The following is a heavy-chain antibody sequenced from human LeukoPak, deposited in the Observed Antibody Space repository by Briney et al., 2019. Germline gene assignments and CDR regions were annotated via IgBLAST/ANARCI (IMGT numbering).Heavy chain of an antibody. CDR1: GFTFSSYG. CDR3: ARVPPGSYDYYFDY. V-gene: IGHV3-30*02. Sequence: GGSLRLSCAASGFTFSSYGMHWVRQAPGKGLEWVAFIRYDGSNKYYADSVKGRFTISRDNSKNTLYFQMDSLRAEDTAVYYCARVPPGSYDYYFDYWGQGTLVTVSS. CDR2: IRYDGSNK. J-gene: IGHJ4*02. D-gene: IGHD3-10*01.